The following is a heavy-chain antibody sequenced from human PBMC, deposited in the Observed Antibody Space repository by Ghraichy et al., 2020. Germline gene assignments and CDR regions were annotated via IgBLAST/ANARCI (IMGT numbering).Heavy chain of an antibody. CDR1: GVSINSNF. CDR3: ARSYGDYGYFQD. Sequence: SQTLSLTCNVSGVSINSNFWSWFRQPLGKGLEWIGYVYYTGSTDYNPSLRSSVTISVDRSKSQFSLRVNSVTAADTAVYFCARSYGDYGYFQDWGQGTLVVVSS. J-gene: IGHJ1*01. V-gene: IGHV4-59*01. CDR2: VYYTGST. D-gene: IGHD4-17*01.